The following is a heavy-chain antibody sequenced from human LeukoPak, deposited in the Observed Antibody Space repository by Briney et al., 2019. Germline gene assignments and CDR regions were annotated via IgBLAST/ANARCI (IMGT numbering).Heavy chain of an antibody. J-gene: IGHJ4*02. CDR2: IYYSGST. V-gene: IGHV4-59*01. Sequence: SETLSLTCTVSGGSISSYYWSWIRQPPGKGLEWIGYIYYSGSTNYNPSLKSRVTIPVDTSKNQFSLKLSSVTAADTAVYYCARGTVLRFLEWLPLFDYWGQGTLVTVSS. D-gene: IGHD3-3*01. CDR3: ARGTVLRFLEWLPLFDY. CDR1: GGSISSYY.